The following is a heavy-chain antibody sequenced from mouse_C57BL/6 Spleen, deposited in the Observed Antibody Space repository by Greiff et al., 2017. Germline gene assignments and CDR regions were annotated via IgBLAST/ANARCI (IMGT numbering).Heavy chain of an antibody. CDR2: IYPGSGNT. CDR1: GYTFTDYY. J-gene: IGHJ3*01. V-gene: IGHV1-76*01. CDR3: AREFAY. Sequence: QVQLQQSGAELVRPGASVKLSCKASGYTFTDYYINWVKQRPGQGLEWIARIYPGSGNTYYNEKFKGKATLTAEKSSSTAYMQLRSLTSEDSAVYFCAREFAYWGQGTLVTVSA.